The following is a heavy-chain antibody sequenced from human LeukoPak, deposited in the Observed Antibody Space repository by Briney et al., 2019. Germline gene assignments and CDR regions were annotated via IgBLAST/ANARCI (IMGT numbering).Heavy chain of an antibody. D-gene: IGHD2-15*01. J-gene: IGHJ3*02. V-gene: IGHV1-2*02. Sequence: GASVKVSCKASGYTFTGYYMHWVRQAPGQGLEWMGWINPNSGGTNYAQKFQGRVTMTRDTSISTAYMELSRLRSDDTAVYYCARGGCSGGSCLPDAFDIWGQGTMVTVSS. CDR1: GYTFTGYY. CDR2: INPNSGGT. CDR3: ARGGCSGGSCLPDAFDI.